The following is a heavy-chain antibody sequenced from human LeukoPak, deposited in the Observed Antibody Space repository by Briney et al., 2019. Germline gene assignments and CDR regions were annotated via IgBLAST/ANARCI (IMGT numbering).Heavy chain of an antibody. V-gene: IGHV4-59*12. D-gene: IGHD6-6*01. CDR2: IYHSGST. J-gene: IGHJ4*02. CDR3: ARAGAAQPYYFDY. Sequence: SETLSLTCTVSGGSISSYYWNWIRQPPGKGLEWIGYIYHSGSTYYNPSLKSRVTISVDRSKNQFSLKLSSVTAADTAVYYCARAGAAQPYYFDYWGQGTLVTVSS. CDR1: GGSISSYY.